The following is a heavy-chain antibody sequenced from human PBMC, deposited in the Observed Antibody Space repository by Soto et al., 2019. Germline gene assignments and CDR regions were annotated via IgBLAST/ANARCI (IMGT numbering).Heavy chain of an antibody. D-gene: IGHD4-17*01. CDR2: IIPIFGTA. CDR1: GGTFSSYA. CDR3: ARGGRYGDYSGRDY. J-gene: IGHJ4*02. V-gene: IGHV1-69*13. Sequence: SLKVSCKASGGTFSSYAISWVRQAPGQGLEWMGGIIPIFGTANYAQKFQGRVTITADESTSTAYMELSSLRSEDTAVYYCARGGRYGDYSGRDYWGQGTLVTVSS.